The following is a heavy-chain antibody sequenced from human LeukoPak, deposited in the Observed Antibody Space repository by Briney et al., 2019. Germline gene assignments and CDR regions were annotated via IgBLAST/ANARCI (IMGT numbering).Heavy chain of an antibody. CDR2: ISSNGGST. Sequence: QPGGSLRLSCAASGFTFSSYAMHWVRQAPGKGLEYVSAISSNGGSTYYANSVKGRFTISRDNSKNTLYLQMGSLRAEDMAVYYCARALTPASSVQLERPISYGMDVWGQGTTVTVSS. J-gene: IGHJ6*02. V-gene: IGHV3-64*01. CDR3: ARALTPASSVQLERPISYGMDV. D-gene: IGHD1-1*01. CDR1: GFTFSSYA.